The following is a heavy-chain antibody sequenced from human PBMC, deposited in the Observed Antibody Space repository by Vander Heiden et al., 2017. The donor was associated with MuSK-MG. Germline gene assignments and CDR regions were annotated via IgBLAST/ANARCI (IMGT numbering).Heavy chain of an antibody. J-gene: IGHJ4*02. Sequence: EVQLLESGRGLVQPGGSLRLSCVASGFIFRSYDMNWPRQAPGQGLEWVSTLSGSGDTTYSADSVKGRFSISRDNSKNTLYLQMNSLRAEDTAIYYCAKVGYYFGSGNYRPLDYWGQGTLVTVSS. V-gene: IGHV3-23*01. CDR2: LSGSGDTT. CDR1: GFIFRSYD. D-gene: IGHD3-10*01. CDR3: AKVGYYFGSGNYRPLDY.